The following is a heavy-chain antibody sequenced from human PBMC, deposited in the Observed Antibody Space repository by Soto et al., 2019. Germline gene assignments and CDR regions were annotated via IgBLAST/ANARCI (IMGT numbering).Heavy chain of an antibody. CDR2: IIPIFGTA. CDR3: ASNKYGTRTELYYYGMDV. CDR1: GGTFSSYA. Sequence: QVQLVQSGAEVKKPGSSVKVSCKASGGTFSSYAISWVRQAPGQGLEWMGGIIPIFGTANYAQKFQGRVTITADKSTSTAYMELSSLRSEDTAVYYCASNKYGTRTELYYYGMDVWGQGTTVTVSS. V-gene: IGHV1-69*06. J-gene: IGHJ6*02. D-gene: IGHD1-7*01.